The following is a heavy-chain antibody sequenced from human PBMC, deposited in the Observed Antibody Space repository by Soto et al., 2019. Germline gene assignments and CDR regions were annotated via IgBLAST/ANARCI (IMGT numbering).Heavy chain of an antibody. D-gene: IGHD2-2*01. CDR3: ARADCISTSCYVVNYYYGMDV. Sequence: QVQLVESGGGVVQPGRSLRLSCAASGFTFSSYAMHWVRQAPGKGLEWVAVISYDGSNKYYADSVKGRFTISRDNSKNTLYLQMNSLRAEDTAVYYCARADCISTSCYVVNYYYGMDVWGQGTTVTVSS. V-gene: IGHV3-30-3*01. J-gene: IGHJ6*02. CDR1: GFTFSSYA. CDR2: ISYDGSNK.